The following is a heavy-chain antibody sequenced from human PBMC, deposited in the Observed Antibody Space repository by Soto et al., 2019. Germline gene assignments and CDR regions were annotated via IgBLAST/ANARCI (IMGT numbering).Heavy chain of an antibody. CDR1: GYTFTSYA. D-gene: IGHD6-13*01. J-gene: IGHJ4*02. CDR2: INAGNGNT. CDR3: ARDVAAADY. Sequence: ASVKVSCKASGYTFTSYAMHWVRQAPGQRLEWMGWINAGNGNTRYSQKFQDRVTITTDTSASTAYMELSSLKSEDTAVYYCARDVAAADYWGKGTLFTVAS. V-gene: IGHV1-3*01.